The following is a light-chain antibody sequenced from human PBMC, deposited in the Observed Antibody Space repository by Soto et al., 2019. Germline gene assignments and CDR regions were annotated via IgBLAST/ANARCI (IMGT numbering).Light chain of an antibody. J-gene: IGKJ4*01. CDR1: QSVSSSY. CDR2: GAS. Sequence: EIVLTQSPGTLSLSPGDRATLSCRASQSVSSSYLAWYQQKPGQAPRLLIYGASSRATGIPDRFSGSGSGTDFSLTISRLEPEDFAVYYCQQYVSSPRLTCGGGTKVEIK. CDR3: QQYVSSPRLT. V-gene: IGKV3-20*01.